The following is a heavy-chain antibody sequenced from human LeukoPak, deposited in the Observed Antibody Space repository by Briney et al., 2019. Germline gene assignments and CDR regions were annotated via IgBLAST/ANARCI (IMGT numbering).Heavy chain of an antibody. CDR1: GGSFSGYY. CDR3: ARVDGYIWFYYYYYGMDV. D-gene: IGHD5-24*01. CDR2: INHSGST. V-gene: IGHV4-34*01. Sequence: SETLSLTCAVYGGSFSGYYWSWMRQPPGKGLEWIGEINHSGSTNYNPSLKSRVTISVDTSKNQFSLKLSSVTAADTAVYYCARVDGYIWFYYYYYGMDVWGQGTTVTVSS. J-gene: IGHJ6*02.